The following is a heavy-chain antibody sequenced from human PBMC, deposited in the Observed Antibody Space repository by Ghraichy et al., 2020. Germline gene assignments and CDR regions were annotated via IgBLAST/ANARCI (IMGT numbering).Heavy chain of an antibody. Sequence: GSLRLSCAVSGGSITSYYWSWIRQSPGKGLEWIGYIHYSGRTYYNPSLNGRVTMSMDTSKNQFSLRLSSVNAADTAVYYCARSFVSGTYYTLYSWGQGTLVTVSS. CDR1: GGSITSYY. CDR2: IHYSGRT. D-gene: IGHD1-26*01. CDR3: ARSFVSGTYYTLYS. V-gene: IGHV4-59*01. J-gene: IGHJ5*02.